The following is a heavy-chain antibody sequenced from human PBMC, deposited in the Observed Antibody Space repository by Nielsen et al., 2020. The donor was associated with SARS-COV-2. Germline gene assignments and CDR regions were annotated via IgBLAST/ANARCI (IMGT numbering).Heavy chain of an antibody. D-gene: IGHD3-3*01. Sequence: SETLSLTCAVSGGSISSSNWWSWVRQPPGKGLEWIGSVYYSGNTYSNPSLKSRVTISVDTSKNQFSLKVNSVTAADTAVYYCARHWSWGGTPSWFDPWGQGTLVTVSS. CDR3: ARHWSWGGTPSWFDP. CDR2: VYYSGNT. CDR1: GGSISSSNW. J-gene: IGHJ5*02. V-gene: IGHV4-39*01.